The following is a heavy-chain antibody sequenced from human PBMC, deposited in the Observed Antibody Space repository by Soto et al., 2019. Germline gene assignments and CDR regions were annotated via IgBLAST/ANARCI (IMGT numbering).Heavy chain of an antibody. Sequence: ASVKVSCKASGYTFTSYGTHWVRQAPGQRLEWTGWINAGNGNTKYSEKFQGRVTITRDTSASTAYLELSSLRSEDTAVYYCARDPNDSSAYYHHYYYGMDVWGQGTTVTVSS. V-gene: IGHV1-3*01. J-gene: IGHJ6*02. D-gene: IGHD3-22*01. CDR1: GYTFTSYG. CDR3: ARDPNDSSAYYHHYYYGMDV. CDR2: INAGNGNT.